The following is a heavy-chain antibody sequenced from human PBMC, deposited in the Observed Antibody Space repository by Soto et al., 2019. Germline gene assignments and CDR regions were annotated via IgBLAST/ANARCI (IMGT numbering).Heavy chain of an antibody. CDR1: GGSISSSSYY. CDR3: ARHPYSGSYTFFDY. Sequence: PSETLSLTCTVSGGSISSSSYYWGWIRQPPGEGLEWIGSIYYSGSTYYNPSLKSRVTISVDTSKNQFSLKLSSVTAADTAVYYCARHPYSGSYTFFDYWGQGTLVTVSS. J-gene: IGHJ4*02. V-gene: IGHV4-39*01. CDR2: IYYSGST. D-gene: IGHD1-26*01.